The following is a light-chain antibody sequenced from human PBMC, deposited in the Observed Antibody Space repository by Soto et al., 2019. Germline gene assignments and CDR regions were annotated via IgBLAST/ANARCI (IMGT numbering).Light chain of an antibody. CDR1: YGISSW. CDR2: AAA. J-gene: IGKJ5*01. CDR3: QQPKSFPIT. Sequence: DIQMTQSPSFVSASVGDRVTISCRASYGISSWLAWYQQKPGKAPKLLIHAAATFQDGVPSRFSGSGSWTDFTLTISSLQPEDFAVYYCQQPKSFPITFGQGTRLDMK. V-gene: IGKV1D-12*01.